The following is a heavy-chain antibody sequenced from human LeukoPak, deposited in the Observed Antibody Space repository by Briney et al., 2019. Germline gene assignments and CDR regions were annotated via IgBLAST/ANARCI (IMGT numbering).Heavy chain of an antibody. CDR3: VREIPCSSSSCLDY. CDR1: GYTFTAYY. D-gene: IGHD2-2*01. V-gene: IGHV1-2*02. Sequence: GASVKVSCKASGYTFTAYYMHWVRQAPGQGLEWMGWINPHSGGTNFAQKFQGRVTMTRDTSITTAHMELSRLTSDDTAMYYCVREIPCSSSSCLDYWGQGTLVTVSS. J-gene: IGHJ4*02. CDR2: INPHSGGT.